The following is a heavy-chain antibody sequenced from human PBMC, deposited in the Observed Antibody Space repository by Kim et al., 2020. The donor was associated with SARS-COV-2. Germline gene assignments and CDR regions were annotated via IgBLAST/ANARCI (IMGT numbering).Heavy chain of an antibody. CDR2: IKTDGSEK. J-gene: IGHJ4*02. CDR3: VTTIQASVNY. CDR1: GLTFSAYW. D-gene: IGHD2-2*02. Sequence: GGSLRLSCAASGLTFSAYWMSWVRQAPGKGLEWVAAIKTDGSEKYYVDSVKGRFTISRDNAKNSLYLQMNSLRADDTAVYYCVTTIQASVNYWGQGTQV. V-gene: IGHV3-7*01.